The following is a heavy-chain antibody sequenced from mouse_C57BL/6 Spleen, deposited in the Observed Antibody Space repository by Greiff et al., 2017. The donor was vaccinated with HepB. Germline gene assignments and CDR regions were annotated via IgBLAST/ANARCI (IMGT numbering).Heavy chain of an antibody. CDR2: ISSGSSTI. CDR3: ARPKSNYVGDAMDY. Sequence: EVHLVESGGGLVKPGGSLKLSSAASGFTFSDYGMHWVRQAPEKGLEWVAYISSGSSTIYYADTVKGRFTISRDNAKNTLFLQMTSLRSEDTAMYYCARPKSNYVGDAMDYWGQGTSVTVSS. D-gene: IGHD2-5*01. V-gene: IGHV5-17*01. CDR1: GFTFSDYG. J-gene: IGHJ4*01.